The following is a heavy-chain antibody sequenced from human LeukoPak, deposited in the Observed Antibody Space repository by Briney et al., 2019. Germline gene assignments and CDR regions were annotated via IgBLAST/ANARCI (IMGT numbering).Heavy chain of an antibody. CDR3: AKDSSSSLFYFDY. CDR1: GFTFSSYG. V-gene: IGHV3-30*18. D-gene: IGHD2-2*01. Sequence: GRSLRLSCAASGFTFSSYGMHWVRQAPGKGLEWVAVISYDGSNKYYADSVKGRFTISRDNSKNTLYLQMNSLRAEDTAVYYCAKDSSSSLFYFDYWGQGTLVTVSS. J-gene: IGHJ4*02. CDR2: ISYDGSNK.